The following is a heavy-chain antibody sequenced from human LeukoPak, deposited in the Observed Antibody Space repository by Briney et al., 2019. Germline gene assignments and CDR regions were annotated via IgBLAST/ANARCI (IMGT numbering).Heavy chain of an antibody. J-gene: IGHJ4*02. CDR2: ISAYNGNT. CDR3: ARDPSGGYSYGSDY. D-gene: IGHD5-18*01. V-gene: IGHV1-18*01. CDR1: GYTFTSYG. Sequence: ASVKVSCKASGYTFTSYGISWVRQAPGQGLEWMGWISAYNGNTNYAQKLQGRVTMTTDTSTSTAYMELRSPRSDDTAVYYCARDPSGGYSYGSDYWGQGTLVTVSS.